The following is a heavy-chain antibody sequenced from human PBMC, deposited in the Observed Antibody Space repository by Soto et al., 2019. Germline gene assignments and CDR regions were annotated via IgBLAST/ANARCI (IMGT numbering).Heavy chain of an antibody. V-gene: IGHV4-61*01. Sequence: SETLSLTCTVSGGSVSSGSYYWSWIRQPPGKGLGWIGYIYYSGSTNYNPSLKSRVTISVDTSKNQFSLKLSSVTAADTAVYYCARERTGNSGPHYYYYGMDVWGQGTTVTVSS. J-gene: IGHJ6*02. CDR2: IYYSGST. D-gene: IGHD1-1*01. CDR1: GGSVSSGSYY. CDR3: ARERTGNSGPHYYYYGMDV.